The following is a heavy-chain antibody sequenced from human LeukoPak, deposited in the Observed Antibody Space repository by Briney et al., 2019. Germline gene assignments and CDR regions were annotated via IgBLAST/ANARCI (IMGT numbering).Heavy chain of an antibody. CDR3: AKGSYYDSSGSFYFDY. Sequence: GGSLRPSCAASGFTFSSYAMGWVRQAPGKGLEWVSGISGSGDNTYYADSVKGRFTISRDNSKNTLYVQVNSLGTEDTAAYYCAKGSYYDSSGSFYFDYWGQGTLVTVSS. CDR2: ISGSGDNT. V-gene: IGHV3-23*01. J-gene: IGHJ4*02. D-gene: IGHD3-22*01. CDR1: GFTFSSYA.